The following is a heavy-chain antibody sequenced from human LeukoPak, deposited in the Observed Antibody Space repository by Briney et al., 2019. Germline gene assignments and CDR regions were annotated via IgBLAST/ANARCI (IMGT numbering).Heavy chain of an antibody. CDR3: AREDGSSNYVIDY. V-gene: IGHV4-30-4*08. Sequence: SQTLSLTCTVSGGSISGGDYCWPWVRQPPGKGLEWIGYIYYSGSTYYNPSLKSRVTISVDPSKNQFSLKLTSVTAADTAVYYCAREDGSSNYVIDYWGQGTLVTVSS. CDR2: IYYSGST. J-gene: IGHJ4*02. D-gene: IGHD4-11*01. CDR1: GGSISGGDYC.